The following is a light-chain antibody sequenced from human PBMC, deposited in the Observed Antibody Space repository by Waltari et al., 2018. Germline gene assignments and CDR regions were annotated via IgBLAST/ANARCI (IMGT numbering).Light chain of an antibody. V-gene: IGLV3-1*01. CDR2: EDD. CDR1: KLGEKY. Sequence: SYEVTQPPSVSVSPGQTASITCSGDKLGEKYVSWYQQKPGQSPVVVIYEDDDRPSGIPERCSGSNSGNTATLTISGTQAMDEADYYCHAWDGSTSTVVFGGGTKVTVL. J-gene: IGLJ2*01. CDR3: HAWDGSTSTVV.